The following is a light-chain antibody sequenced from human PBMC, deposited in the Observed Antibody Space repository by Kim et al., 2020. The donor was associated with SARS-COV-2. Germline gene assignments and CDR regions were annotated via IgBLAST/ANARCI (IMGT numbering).Light chain of an antibody. Sequence: AAVGDRVTSTCRANQSLNIYLNWYQQKPMKAPKLLIYAASSLQSGVSSRFSGSGAGTDFTLSISSVQPEDFATYYCQQSYKTPSTFGQGTRLEIK. CDR1: QSLNIY. V-gene: IGKV1-39*01. CDR2: AAS. J-gene: IGKJ5*01. CDR3: QQSYKTPST.